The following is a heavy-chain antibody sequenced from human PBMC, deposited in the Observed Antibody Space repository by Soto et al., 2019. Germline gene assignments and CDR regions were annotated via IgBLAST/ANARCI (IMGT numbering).Heavy chain of an antibody. CDR3: ARSVFP. Sequence: PSETLSLTCAFSGFTISSGGYSWSWIRQPPGKGLEWIGYIYHSGSTYYNPSLKSRVTISVDRSKNQFSLKLSSVTAADTAVYYCARSVFPWGQGILVTVSS. V-gene: IGHV4-30-2*01. CDR1: GFTISSGGYS. CDR2: IYHSGST. J-gene: IGHJ5*02.